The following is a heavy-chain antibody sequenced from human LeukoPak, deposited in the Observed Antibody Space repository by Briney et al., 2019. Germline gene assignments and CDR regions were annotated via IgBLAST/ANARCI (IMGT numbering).Heavy chain of an antibody. J-gene: IGHJ6*02. CDR1: GGSISSGSYY. CDR2: IYTSGST. D-gene: IGHD6-13*01. CDR3: ARDRRIAAAATGYYYGMDV. V-gene: IGHV4-61*02. Sequence: KASETLSLTCTVSGGSISSGSYYWSWIRQPAGKGLEWIGRIYTSGSTNYNPSLKSRVTISVDTSKNQFSLKLSSVTAADTAVYYCARDRRIAAAATGYYYGMDVWGQGTTVTVFS.